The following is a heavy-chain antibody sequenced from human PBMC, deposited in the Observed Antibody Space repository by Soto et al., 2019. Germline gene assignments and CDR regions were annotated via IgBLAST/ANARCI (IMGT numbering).Heavy chain of an antibody. CDR3: ARDAAAGLKF. J-gene: IGHJ4*02. CDR2: IHSDASII. V-gene: IGHV3-74*01. CDR1: GITFRNYW. Sequence: EVQLVESGGGLVQPGGSMRLSCAVSGITFRNYWMHWIRQAPGNGLVWVSHIHSDASIINYADSVKCRFTISRDTARNTLYLQMNSLRVDDTAIYYCARDAAAGLKFWGQGTLVTVAS.